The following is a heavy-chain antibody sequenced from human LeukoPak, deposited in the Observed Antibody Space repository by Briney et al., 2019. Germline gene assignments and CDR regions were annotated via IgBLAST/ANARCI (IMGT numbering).Heavy chain of an antibody. CDR2: INSDSGRT. CDR3: ARGRNCFFDY. V-gene: IGHV3-74*01. J-gene: IGHJ4*02. CDR1: GFTFSTYW. D-gene: IGHD2-21*01. Sequence: PGGSLRLSCAASGFTFSTYWMHWVRQAPGKGLVWVSQINSDSGRTRYADSVKGRLTISRDNAKNTVYLQINSLRAEDTAMYYCARGRNCFFDYWGQGTLVTVSS.